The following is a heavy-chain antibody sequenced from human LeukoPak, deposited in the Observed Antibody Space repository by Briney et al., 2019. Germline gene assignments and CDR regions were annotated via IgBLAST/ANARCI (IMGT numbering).Heavy chain of an antibody. CDR1: GGSISSYY. J-gene: IGHJ4*02. V-gene: IGHV4-59*08. Sequence: SETLSLTCTVSGGSISSYYWSWVRQFPGKGLEWIGYISDSGSTNYSPSLESRVTISVDTSKNKFFLILSSVTAADTAVYYCARRGGTVVGDTGYHYRYFDNWGQGTLVTVSS. D-gene: IGHD5-12*01. CDR2: ISDSGST. CDR3: ARRGGTVVGDTGYHYRYFDN.